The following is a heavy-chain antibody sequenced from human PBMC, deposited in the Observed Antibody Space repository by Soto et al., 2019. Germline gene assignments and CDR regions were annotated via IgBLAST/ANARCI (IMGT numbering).Heavy chain of an antibody. CDR2: IWYDGSNK. D-gene: IGHD3-16*02. Sequence: GGSLRLSCAASGFTFSSYGMHWVRQAPGKGLEWVAVIWYDGSNKYYADSVKGRFTISRDNSKNTLYLQMNSLRAEDTAVYYCARDKGHDYVRGSYRYAALDIWGQGTMVTVSS. CDR1: GFTFSSYG. V-gene: IGHV3-33*01. J-gene: IGHJ3*02. CDR3: ARDKGHDYVRGSYRYAALDI.